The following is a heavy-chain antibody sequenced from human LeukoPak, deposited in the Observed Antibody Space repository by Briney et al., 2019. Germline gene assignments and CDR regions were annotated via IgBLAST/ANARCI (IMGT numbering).Heavy chain of an antibody. V-gene: IGHV3-7*04. D-gene: IGHD5-24*01. CDR3: ARDHSGYNYPPDY. CDR1: GFHFSSYW. CDR2: INQDESER. Sequence: GGSLRLSCGASGFHFSSYWMTWVRQAPGTGLEWVANINQDESERYYVDSAKGRFTISRDNAENSVFLQMNSLRAEDTAVYYCARDHSGYNYPPDYWGQGTLVTVSS. J-gene: IGHJ4*02.